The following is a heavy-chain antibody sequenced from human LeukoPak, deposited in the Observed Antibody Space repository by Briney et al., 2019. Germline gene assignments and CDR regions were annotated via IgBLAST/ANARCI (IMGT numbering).Heavy chain of an antibody. CDR3: ARGRGADTGGNSGHFDS. CDR2: IWYDGSKE. Sequence: GGSLRLSCAASGLTFSGFGMHWVRQAPDKGLEWVAVIWYDGSKEYYADSVKGRFTASRGNSKDTLFLQMNSLRVEDTAVYYCARGRGADTGGNSGHFDSWGQGTPVTVSS. D-gene: IGHD4-23*01. CDR1: GLTFSGFG. J-gene: IGHJ4*02. V-gene: IGHV3-33*01.